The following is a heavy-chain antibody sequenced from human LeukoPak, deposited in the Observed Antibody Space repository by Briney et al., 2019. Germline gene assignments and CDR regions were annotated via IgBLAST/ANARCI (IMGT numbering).Heavy chain of an antibody. J-gene: IGHJ4*02. CDR3: ARDPGYCSGGSCYSSPWAY. Sequence: GGSLRLSCAASGFTFSSYSTNWVRRAPGKGLEWVSSISSSSSYIYYADSVKGRFTISRDNAKNSLYLQMNSLRAEDTAVYYCARDPGYCSGGSCYSSPWAYWGQGTLVTVSS. CDR1: GFTFSSYS. V-gene: IGHV3-21*01. CDR2: ISSSSSYI. D-gene: IGHD2-15*01.